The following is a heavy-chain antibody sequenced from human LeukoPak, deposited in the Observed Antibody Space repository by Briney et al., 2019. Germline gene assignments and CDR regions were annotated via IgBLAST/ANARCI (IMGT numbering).Heavy chain of an antibody. CDR1: GYIFIDYE. Sequence: GASVKVSCKPSGYIFIDYEINWVRQATGQGLEWMGWMNPKSGDTGYEQKFKGRVTITRDSSIRTVYMELSSLRSEDTALYYCARGRYMDVWGKGTTVTVSS. J-gene: IGHJ6*03. CDR2: MNPKSGDT. V-gene: IGHV1-8*03. CDR3: ARGRYMDV.